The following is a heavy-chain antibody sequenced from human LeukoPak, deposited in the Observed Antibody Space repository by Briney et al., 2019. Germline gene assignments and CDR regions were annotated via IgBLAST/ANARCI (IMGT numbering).Heavy chain of an antibody. CDR2: INSDGSST. D-gene: IGHD3-22*01. CDR3: ARDDKKYYYDSSLWDY. J-gene: IGHJ4*02. V-gene: IGHV3-74*01. Sequence: GGSLRLSCAASGFTFSNYWMHWVRQAPGKGPVWVSRINSDGSSTNYADSVKGRFTISRDNAKNTLYLQMNSLRAEDTAVYYCARDDKKYYYDSSLWDYWGQGTLVTVSS. CDR1: GFTFSNYW.